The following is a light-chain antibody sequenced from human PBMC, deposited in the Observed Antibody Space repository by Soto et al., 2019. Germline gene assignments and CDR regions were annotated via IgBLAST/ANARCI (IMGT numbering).Light chain of an antibody. J-gene: IGKJ2*03. CDR1: ESVTSN. Sequence: DTVMTQSPASLSVSPGDRVTLSCRASESVTSNLAWYQQKRGQAPRLLIYGASTRATGIPARFSGSGSGTEFNLTISSLQSEDFVLYYCQQYNNWPYSFGQGTKLGVK. CDR3: QQYNNWPYS. V-gene: IGKV3-15*01. CDR2: GAS.